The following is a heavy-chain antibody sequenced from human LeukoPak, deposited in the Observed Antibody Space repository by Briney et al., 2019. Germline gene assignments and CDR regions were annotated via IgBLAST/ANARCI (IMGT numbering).Heavy chain of an antibody. CDR1: GGTFSSYA. Sequence: GASVKVSCKASGGTFSSYAISWVRQAPGQGLEWMGGIIPIFGTANYAQKFQGRVTITTDESTSTAYMELSSLRSEDTAVYYCARGGSFVAPYWYFDLWGRGTLVTVSS. D-gene: IGHD2-15*01. CDR3: ARGGSFVAPYWYFDL. V-gene: IGHV1-69*05. CDR2: IIPIFGTA. J-gene: IGHJ2*01.